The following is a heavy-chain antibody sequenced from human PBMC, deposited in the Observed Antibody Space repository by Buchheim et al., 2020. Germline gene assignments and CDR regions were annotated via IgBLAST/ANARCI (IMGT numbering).Heavy chain of an antibody. J-gene: IGHJ5*02. CDR3: ARGTTYYDFWSGYYSWFDP. CDR2: IYHSGST. CDR1: GGSISSGGYS. D-gene: IGHD3-3*01. Sequence: QLQPQESGSGLVKPSQTLSLTCAVSGGSISSGGYSWSWIRQPPGKGLEWIGYIYHSGSTYYNPSLKSRVTISVDRSKNQFSLKLSSVTAADTAVYYCARGTTYYDFWSGYYSWFDPWGQGTL. V-gene: IGHV4-30-2*01.